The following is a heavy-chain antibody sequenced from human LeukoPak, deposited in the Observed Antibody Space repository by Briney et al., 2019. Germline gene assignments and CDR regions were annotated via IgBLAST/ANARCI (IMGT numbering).Heavy chain of an antibody. D-gene: IGHD3-9*01. J-gene: IGHJ4*02. CDR2: ISNDGGYI. Sequence: PGGSLRLSCAASGFIFSSWWMLWFRQSPGKGPESVSHISNDGGYIVYADSVRGRLPISRDKARNTLYLHMNSLRPDHTGVYYCATFGIDWSLSYWGQGALVTVSS. CDR3: ATFGIDWSLSY. V-gene: IGHV3-74*01. CDR1: GFIFSSWW.